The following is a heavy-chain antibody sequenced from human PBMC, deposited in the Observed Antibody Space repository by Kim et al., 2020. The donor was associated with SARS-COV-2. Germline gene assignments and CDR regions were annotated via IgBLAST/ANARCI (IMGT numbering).Heavy chain of an antibody. V-gene: IGHV3-23*01. CDR1: GFTFTKYA. Sequence: GGSLRLSCAASGFTFTKYAMTWVRQAPGKGLEWLSVISTNGASAYYADSVKGRFTISRDNSKNMLYLQMNSLRAGDTAMYYCAKEGISQWEPLQLDHWGQGTLVTVSS. J-gene: IGHJ4*01. CDR2: ISTNGASA. CDR3: AKEGISQWEPLQLDH. D-gene: IGHD1-26*01.